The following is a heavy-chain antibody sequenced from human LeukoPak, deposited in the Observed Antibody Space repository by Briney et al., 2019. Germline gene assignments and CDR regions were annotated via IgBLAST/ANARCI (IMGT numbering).Heavy chain of an antibody. J-gene: IGHJ4*02. CDR3: AKGFGVVVVPAASDY. V-gene: IGHV3-7*01. D-gene: IGHD2-2*01. CDR2: IKQDGSEK. CDR1: GFTFRSYW. Sequence: GGSLRLSCAASGFTFRSYWMSWVRQAPGKGLQWVANIKQDGSEKYYVDSVKGRFTISRDNSKNTLYLQMNSLRAEDTAVYYCAKGFGVVVVPAASDYWGQGTLVTVSS.